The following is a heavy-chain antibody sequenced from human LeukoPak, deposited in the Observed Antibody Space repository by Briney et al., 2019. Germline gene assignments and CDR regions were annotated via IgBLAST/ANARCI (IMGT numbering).Heavy chain of an antibody. CDR1: GFTFSSYW. D-gene: IGHD6-13*01. V-gene: IGHV4-34*01. CDR3: ARQRGSSLDWFDP. CDR2: INHSGST. Sequence: GSLRLSCAASGFTFSSYWMSWVRQPPGKGLEWIGEINHSGSTNYNPSLKSRVTISVDTSKNQFSLKLSSVTAADTAVYYCARQRGSSLDWFDPWGQGTLVTVSS. J-gene: IGHJ5*02.